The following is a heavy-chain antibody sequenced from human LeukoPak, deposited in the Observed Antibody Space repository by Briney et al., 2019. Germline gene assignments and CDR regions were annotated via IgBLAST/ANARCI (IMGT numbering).Heavy chain of an antibody. CDR3: AREGKAHLNWFDP. CDR1: GFTFSSYS. V-gene: IGHV3-48*01. J-gene: IGHJ5*02. Sequence: PGGSLRLSCAASGFTFSSYSMNWVRQAPGKGLEWVSYISSSSSTIYYADSVKGRFTISRDNAKNSLYLQMNSLRAEDTAVYYCAREGKAHLNWFDPWGQGTLVTVSS. CDR2: ISSSSSTI.